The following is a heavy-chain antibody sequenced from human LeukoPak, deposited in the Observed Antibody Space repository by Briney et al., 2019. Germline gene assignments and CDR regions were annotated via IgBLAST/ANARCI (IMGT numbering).Heavy chain of an antibody. CDR1: GLTFSSYW. D-gene: IGHD4-17*01. CDR3: ARWGPTVTTMDY. CDR2: INSDGSST. Sequence: GGSLRLSCAASGLTFSSYWMHWVRQAPGKGLVWVSRINSDGSSTSYADSVKGRFTISRDNAKNTLYLQMNSLRAEDTAVYYCARWGPTVTTMDYWGQGTLVTVSS. J-gene: IGHJ4*02. V-gene: IGHV3-74*01.